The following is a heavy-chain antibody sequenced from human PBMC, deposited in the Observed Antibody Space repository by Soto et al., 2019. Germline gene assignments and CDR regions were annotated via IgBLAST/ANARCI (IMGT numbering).Heavy chain of an antibody. Sequence: QLQLQESGPGLVKPSETLSLTCTVSGGSISSSTYYWGWIRQPPGKGLEWIGTISYSGSTYYNPSLKSRVTLSVDTSTNQFSLTVSSVTAADTAVHYCARQQAIVGTTRWFDPWGQGTLVTVSS. CDR3: ARQQAIVGTTRWFDP. J-gene: IGHJ5*02. CDR2: ISYSGST. D-gene: IGHD1-26*01. V-gene: IGHV4-39*01. CDR1: GGSISSSTYY.